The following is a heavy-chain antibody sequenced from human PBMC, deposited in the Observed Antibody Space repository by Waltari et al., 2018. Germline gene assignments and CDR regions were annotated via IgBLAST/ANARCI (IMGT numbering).Heavy chain of an antibody. J-gene: IGHJ5*01. D-gene: IGHD1-1*01. V-gene: IGHV1-69*12. CDR1: GDTFGRFA. CDR3: SRRQIGGPLDP. Sequence: QVHLVQSGAEVKKPGSSVKVSCKASGDTFGRFALAWVRQAPGQGPEWMGGLIPIFGTPNYAQEFQGRLTITADESANTVYMELGSLRPDDTAVYFCSRRQIGGPLDPWGQGTLVTVSS. CDR2: LIPIFGTP.